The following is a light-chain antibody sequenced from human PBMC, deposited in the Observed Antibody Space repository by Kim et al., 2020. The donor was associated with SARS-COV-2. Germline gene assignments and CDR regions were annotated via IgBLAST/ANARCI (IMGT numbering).Light chain of an antibody. CDR3: QKYNTAPWT. V-gene: IGKV1-27*01. Sequence: DIQMTQSPSSLSASVEDGVTISCRASQGISNYLAWYQQKPGQAPKLLIYAASALQFGVSSRFNGSGSGTDFTLTISDLQPEDVATYYCQKYNTAPWTFGHGTKVDIK. CDR1: QGISNY. J-gene: IGKJ1*01. CDR2: AAS.